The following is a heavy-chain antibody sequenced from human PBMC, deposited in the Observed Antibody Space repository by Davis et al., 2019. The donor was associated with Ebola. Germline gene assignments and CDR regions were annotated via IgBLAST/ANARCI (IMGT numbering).Heavy chain of an antibody. CDR2: IIPIFGTA. J-gene: IGHJ6*02. CDR3: ARQVQVDYYYYYYGMDV. CDR1: GGTFSSYA. D-gene: IGHD3-10*01. Sequence: SVKVSCKASGGTFSSYAISWVRQAPGQGLEWMGGIIPIFGTANYAQKFQGRVTITADESTSTAYMELSSLRSEDTAVYYCARQVQVDYYYYYYGMDVWGQGTTVTVSS. V-gene: IGHV1-69*13.